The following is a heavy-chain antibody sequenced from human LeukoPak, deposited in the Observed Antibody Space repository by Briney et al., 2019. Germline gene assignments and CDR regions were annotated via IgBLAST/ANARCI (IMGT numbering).Heavy chain of an antibody. CDR3: ARDNSPIPETFVYRDPYDFYFDY. J-gene: IGHJ4*02. CDR2: INPSGGST. CDR1: GYTFTSYY. V-gene: IGHV1-46*01. Sequence: ASVKVSCKASGYTFTSYYIHWVRQAPGQGLEWMGIINPSGGSTSYGQKFQGRVTVTRDMSTTTVYMELSSLGSEDTAVYYCARDNSPIPETFVYRDPYDFYFDYWGQGTLVTVSS. D-gene: IGHD4-23*01.